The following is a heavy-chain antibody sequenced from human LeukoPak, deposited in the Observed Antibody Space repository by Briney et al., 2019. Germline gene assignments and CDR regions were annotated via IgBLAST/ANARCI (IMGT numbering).Heavy chain of an antibody. Sequence: ASVRVSCKASEYSFTGYFMHWVRQAPGQGLEWMGWINPDSGGTKYAQKFQGRVTMARGTSTSTAYMELSGLTSDDTAVYYCARFAVVITSDYWGQGTLVTVSS. CDR2: INPDSGGT. D-gene: IGHD3-10*01. CDR3: ARFAVVITSDY. CDR1: EYSFTGYF. J-gene: IGHJ4*02. V-gene: IGHV1-2*02.